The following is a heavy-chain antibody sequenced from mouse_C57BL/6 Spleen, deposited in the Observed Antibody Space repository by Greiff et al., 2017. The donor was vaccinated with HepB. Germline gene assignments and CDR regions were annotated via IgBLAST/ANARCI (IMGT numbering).Heavy chain of an antibody. CDR1: GYTFTDYE. CDR2: IDPETGGT. V-gene: IGHV1-15*01. CDR3: TRWGMGYYEAWFAY. Sequence: QVQLKQSGAELVRPGASVTLSCKASGYTFTDYEMHWVKQTPVHGLEWIGAIDPETGGTAYNQKFKGKAILTADKSSSTAYMELRSLTSEDSAVYYCTRWGMGYYEAWFAYWGQGTLVTVSA. J-gene: IGHJ3*01. D-gene: IGHD2-3*01.